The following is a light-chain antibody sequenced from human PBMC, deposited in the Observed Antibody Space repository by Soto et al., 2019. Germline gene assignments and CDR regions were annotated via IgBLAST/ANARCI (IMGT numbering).Light chain of an antibody. CDR3: CSYTSSITHLL. V-gene: IGLV2-14*03. Sequence: QSALTQPASVSGSPGQSITISCTGTSSDVGGYNYVSWYQQHPGEVPKLMIYDVSSRPSGVSNRFSGSKSGNTASLTISGLQAEGEADYYCCSYTSSITHLLFGGGTK. CDR2: DVS. J-gene: IGLJ2*01. CDR1: SSDVGGYNY.